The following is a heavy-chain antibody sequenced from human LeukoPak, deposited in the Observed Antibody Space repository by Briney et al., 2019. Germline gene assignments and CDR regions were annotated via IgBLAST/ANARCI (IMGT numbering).Heavy chain of an antibody. CDR2: VYYSGTA. CDR3: ARHGSATGWYRSHFDY. J-gene: IGHJ4*02. CDR1: GDSINNKIPY. V-gene: IGHV4-39*01. D-gene: IGHD6-19*01. Sequence: PSETLSLTCTVSGDSINNKIPYWAWIRQPPGQGLEWIGRVYYSGTAYYKSSLKGRVIVVVDTSKNQFSLTLSSVTAADTAIYYCARHGSATGWYRSHFDYWGQGALVTVSS.